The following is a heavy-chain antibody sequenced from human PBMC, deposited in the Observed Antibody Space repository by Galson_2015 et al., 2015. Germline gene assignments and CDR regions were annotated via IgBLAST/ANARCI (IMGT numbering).Heavy chain of an antibody. CDR3: AREWDYYGSGRYFDY. J-gene: IGHJ4*02. D-gene: IGHD3-10*01. CDR1: GYTFTSYA. V-gene: IGHV1-3*01. Sequence: SVKVSCKASGYTFTSYAMHWVRQAPGQRLEWMGWINAGNGNTKYSQKFQGRVTITRDTSASTAYMELSSLRSEDTAVYYCAREWDYYGSGRYFDYWGQGTLVTVSS. CDR2: INAGNGNT.